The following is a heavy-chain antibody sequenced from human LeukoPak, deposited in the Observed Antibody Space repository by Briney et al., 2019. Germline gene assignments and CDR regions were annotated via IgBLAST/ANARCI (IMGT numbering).Heavy chain of an antibody. Sequence: PGESLKISCKASGYIFTNYYMHWLRQAPGQGLEWVGLINPTGGSTTYAQKFQGRVTMTRDTSTTTVYMEVSSLRSEDTAVYYCAGAGYDSSGYYSYWGQGTLVTVSS. CDR2: INPTGGST. CDR3: AGAGYDSSGYYSY. J-gene: IGHJ4*02. CDR1: GYIFTNYY. D-gene: IGHD3-22*01. V-gene: IGHV1-46*01.